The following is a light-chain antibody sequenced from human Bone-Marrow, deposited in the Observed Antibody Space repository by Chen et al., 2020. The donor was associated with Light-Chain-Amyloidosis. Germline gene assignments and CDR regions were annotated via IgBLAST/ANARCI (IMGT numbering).Light chain of an antibody. CDR2: QNN. CDR1: SSKIGINY. Sequence: QSVLTQPPSESGTPGQRVTISCSGASSKIGINYLYRYHHFPGAAPKRLIHQNNQGPSGVPDRFSASTSGTSAFLAISGHRSEDEADYYYAAWDGRLSGYVFGTGTKVIVL. V-gene: IGLV1-47*01. J-gene: IGLJ1*01. CDR3: AAWDGRLSGYV.